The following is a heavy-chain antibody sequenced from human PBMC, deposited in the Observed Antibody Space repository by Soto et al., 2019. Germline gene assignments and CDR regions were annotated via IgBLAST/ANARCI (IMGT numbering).Heavy chain of an antibody. CDR2: MNPNSGNT. CDR3: ARSSGWYVSSDP. CDR1: GYTFTSYD. V-gene: IGHV1-8*01. D-gene: IGHD6-13*01. Sequence: ASVKVSCKASGYTFTSYDINWVRQATGQGLEWMGWMNPNSGNTGYAQKFQGRVTMTRNTSISTAYMELSSLRSEDTAVYYCARSSGWYVSSDPWGQGPLVTVSS. J-gene: IGHJ5*02.